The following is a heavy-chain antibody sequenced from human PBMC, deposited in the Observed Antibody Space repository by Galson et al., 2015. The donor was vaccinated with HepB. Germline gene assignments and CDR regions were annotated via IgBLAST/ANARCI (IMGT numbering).Heavy chain of an antibody. V-gene: IGHV3-33*01. J-gene: IGHJ3*02. CDR1: GFTFSSYG. Sequence: SLRLSCAASGFTFSSYGMHWVRQAPGKGLEWVAVIWYDGSNKYYADSVKGRFTISRDNSKNTLYLQMNSLRAEDTAVYYCARAGGIVVVPAAGSSWTHSPADAFDIWGQGTMVTVSS. CDR2: IWYDGSNK. D-gene: IGHD2-2*01. CDR3: ARAGGIVVVPAAGSSWTHSPADAFDI.